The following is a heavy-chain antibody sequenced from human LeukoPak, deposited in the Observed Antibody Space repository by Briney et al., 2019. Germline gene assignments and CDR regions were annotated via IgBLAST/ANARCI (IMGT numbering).Heavy chain of an antibody. CDR2: SFYSGTT. Sequence: SETLSLTCAVSGYSISSGNYWGWIRQPPGKGLEWIGSSFYSGTTCYNPSLKSRVTISIDTSKNQVSLNLRSVTAADTAVYYCARAGFDIWGQGTMVTVSS. CDR1: GYSISSGNY. V-gene: IGHV4-38-2*01. J-gene: IGHJ3*02. CDR3: ARAGFDI.